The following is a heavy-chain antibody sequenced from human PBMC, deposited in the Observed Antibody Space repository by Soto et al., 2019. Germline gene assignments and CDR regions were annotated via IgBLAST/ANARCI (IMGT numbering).Heavy chain of an antibody. D-gene: IGHD1-7*01. V-gene: IGHV3-23*01. CDR3: ARDRNYPRDQFDN. CDR2: IGGDGST. J-gene: IGHJ4*02. Sequence: GGPLRVSSVGTGFTFSSYAMSWVRQAPGRGPEWVSAIGGDGSTWYADSVRGRFTISRDNSKNTVYVQMNSLRAEDTAIYYCARDRNYPRDQFDNWGQGILVTVPS. CDR1: GFTFSSYA.